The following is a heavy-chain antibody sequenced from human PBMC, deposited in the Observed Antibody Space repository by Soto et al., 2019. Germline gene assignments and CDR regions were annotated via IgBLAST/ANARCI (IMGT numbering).Heavy chain of an antibody. CDR1: GFTFSSYA. V-gene: IGHV3-30-3*01. Sequence: GGSLRLSCAASGFTFSSYAMHWVRQAPGKGLEWVAVISYDGSNKYYADSVKGRFTISRDNSKNTLYLQMNSLRAEDTAVYYCARDTLAGYSSSWSRGRFDYWGQGTLVTVSS. J-gene: IGHJ4*02. CDR3: ARDTLAGYSSSWSRGRFDY. D-gene: IGHD6-13*01. CDR2: ISYDGSNK.